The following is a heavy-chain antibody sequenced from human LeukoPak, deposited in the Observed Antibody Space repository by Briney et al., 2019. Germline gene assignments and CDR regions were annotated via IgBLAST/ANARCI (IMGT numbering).Heavy chain of an antibody. CDR3: ARAAYYYGSAYYFDY. CDR2: IYTSGST. D-gene: IGHD3-10*01. Sequence: SETLSLTCTVSGGSISSYYWSWIRQPAGKGLEWIGRIYTSGSTNYNPSLKSRVTISVDTSKNQFSLKLSSVTAADTAVYYCARAAYYYGSAYYFDYWGQGTLVTVSS. CDR1: GGSISSYY. J-gene: IGHJ4*02. V-gene: IGHV4-4*07.